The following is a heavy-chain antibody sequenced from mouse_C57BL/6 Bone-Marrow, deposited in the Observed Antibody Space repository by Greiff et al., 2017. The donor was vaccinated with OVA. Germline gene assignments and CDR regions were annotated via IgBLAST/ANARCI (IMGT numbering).Heavy chain of an antibody. D-gene: IGHD2-2*01. Sequence: EVKLMESGAELVRPGASVKLSCTASGFNIKDYYMHWVKQRPEQGLEWIGRIDPEDGDTEYAPKFQGKATMTADTSSNTAYLQLSSLTSEDTAVYYCTLSTMVTTRLDYWGQGTTLTVSS. CDR3: TLSTMVTTRLDY. CDR1: GFNIKDYY. V-gene: IGHV14-1*01. CDR2: IDPEDGDT. J-gene: IGHJ2*01.